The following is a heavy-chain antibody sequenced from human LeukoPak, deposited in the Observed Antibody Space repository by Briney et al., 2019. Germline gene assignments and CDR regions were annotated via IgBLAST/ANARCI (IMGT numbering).Heavy chain of an antibody. J-gene: IGHJ4*02. CDR1: GFTVSSNY. CDR2: IYSGGST. D-gene: IGHD6-13*01. Sequence: GGSLRLSCAASGFTVSSNYMSWVRQAPGKGLEWVSVIYSGGSTYYADSVKGRFTISRDNSKNTLYLQMNSLRAEDTAVYYCAKGGSYSSSWYFFDYWGQGTLVTVSS. V-gene: IGHV3-53*01. CDR3: AKGGSYSSSWYFFDY.